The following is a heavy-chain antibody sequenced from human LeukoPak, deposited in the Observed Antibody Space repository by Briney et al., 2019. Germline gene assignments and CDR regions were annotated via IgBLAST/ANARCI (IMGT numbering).Heavy chain of an antibody. CDR3: ARDGSGGVEQWLVSEPAYYFDY. Sequence: ASVKVSCKASGYTFTSYYIHWVRQAPGQGLEWMGVINPSGSSTSYAQKFQGRITMTRDTSTSTVYMELSSLRSEDTAVYYCARDGSGGVEQWLVSEPAYYFDYWGQGTLVTVSS. V-gene: IGHV1-46*01. D-gene: IGHD6-19*01. CDR2: INPSGSST. CDR1: GYTFTSYY. J-gene: IGHJ4*02.